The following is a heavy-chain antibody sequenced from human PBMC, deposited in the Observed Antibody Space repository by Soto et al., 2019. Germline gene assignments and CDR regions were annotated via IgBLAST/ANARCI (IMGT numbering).Heavy chain of an antibody. CDR1: GGSSSGYY. CDR2: INHSGST. CDR3: ARGSYYDFWSGDWWYGMDV. J-gene: IGHJ6*02. V-gene: IGHV4-34*01. Sequence: PSETLSLTCAVYGGSSSGYYWRWIRQPPGKGLAWIGEINHSGSTNYNPSLQSRATISVDTSKNQFSLKLSSVTAADTAVYYCARGSYYDFWSGDWWYGMDVWGQGTTVTVYS. D-gene: IGHD3-3*01.